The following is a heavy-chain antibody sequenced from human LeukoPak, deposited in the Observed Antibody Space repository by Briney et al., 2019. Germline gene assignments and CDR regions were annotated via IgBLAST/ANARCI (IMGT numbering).Heavy chain of an antibody. Sequence: SETLSLTCTVSGGSISSYYWSWIRQPPGKGLEWIGYISYSGSTNYNPSLKSRGTISVDTSKNQFSLKLSSVTAADTAVYYCAKYVWGSYPTFEDYWGQGTLVTVSS. CDR1: GGSISSYY. CDR2: ISYSGST. J-gene: IGHJ4*02. V-gene: IGHV4-59*01. CDR3: AKYVWGSYPTFEDY. D-gene: IGHD3-16*02.